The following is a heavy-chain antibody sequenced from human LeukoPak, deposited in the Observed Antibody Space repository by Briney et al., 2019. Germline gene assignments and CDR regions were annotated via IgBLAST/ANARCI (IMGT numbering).Heavy chain of an antibody. CDR2: IKSKTDSGTT. Sequence: GTLSLTCAVSGGSISSSNWWSWVRQPPGKRLEWVGRIKSKTDSGTTDYAAPVKGRFTISRDDSKNTLYLQMNSLKTEDTAVYYCTTDGIGYCSGGSCYSELVMVGYWGQGTLVPVSS. J-gene: IGHJ4*02. CDR1: GGSISSSNW. CDR3: TTDGIGYCSGGSCYSELVMVGY. D-gene: IGHD2-15*01. V-gene: IGHV3-15*01.